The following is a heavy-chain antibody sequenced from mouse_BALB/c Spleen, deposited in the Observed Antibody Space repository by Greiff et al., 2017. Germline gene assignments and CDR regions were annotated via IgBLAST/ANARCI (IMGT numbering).Heavy chain of an antibody. D-gene: IGHD2-4*01. CDR3: ARCDYGDY. J-gene: IGHJ2*01. V-gene: IGHV1-87*01. Sequence: VQLQQSGAELARPGASVKLSCKASGYTFTSYWMQWVKQRPGQGLEWIGAIYPGDGDTRYTQKFKGKATLTADKSSSTAYMQLSSLASEDSAVYYCARCDYGDYWGQGTTLTVSS. CDR1: GYTFTSYW. CDR2: IYPGDGDT.